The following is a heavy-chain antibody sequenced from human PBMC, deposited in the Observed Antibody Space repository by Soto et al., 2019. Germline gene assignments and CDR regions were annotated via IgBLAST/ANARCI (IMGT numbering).Heavy chain of an antibody. J-gene: IGHJ4*02. V-gene: IGHV3-23*01. CDR1: GFMFSSYS. CDR3: AKKRPLGVYNYYFDY. CDR2: ISANSGSI. Sequence: EVQLLESGGALVQPGGSLRLSCAASGFMFSSYSMYWLRQAPGKGPEGVSGISANSGSILYADSVKGRFTISRDNSKNTLYLQLHSLRADDTAVYYCAKKRPLGVYNYYFDYWGQGTLVTVSS. D-gene: IGHD1-1*01.